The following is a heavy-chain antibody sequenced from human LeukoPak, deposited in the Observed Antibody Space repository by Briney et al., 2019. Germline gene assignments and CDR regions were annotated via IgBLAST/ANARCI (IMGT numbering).Heavy chain of an antibody. CDR2: INPSGGDT. Sequence: ASVKVSCKASGYTFTSYYMHWVRQAPGQGLEWMGIINPSGGDTTYAQKFQGRLTMTRDTSTNTVYMELTSLRSEDTAVYYCAREVMDNLRFDYWGQGTLVTVSS. CDR3: AREVMDNLRFDY. CDR1: GYTFTSYY. J-gene: IGHJ4*02. V-gene: IGHV1-46*01. D-gene: IGHD1-14*01.